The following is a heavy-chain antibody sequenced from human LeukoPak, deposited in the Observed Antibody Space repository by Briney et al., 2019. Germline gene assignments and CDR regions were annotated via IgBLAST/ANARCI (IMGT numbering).Heavy chain of an antibody. J-gene: IGHJ4*02. D-gene: IGHD3-22*01. CDR3: AKAQLSTYYYDSSGYSR. CDR1: GFTFSSYA. CDR2: ISGSGGST. Sequence: GGSLRLSCAASGFTFSSYAMSWVRQAPGKGLEWVSAISGSGGSTYYADSVKGRFTISRDNSKNTLYLQMNSLRAEDTAVYYCAKAQLSTYYYDSSGYSRWGQGTLVTVSS. V-gene: IGHV3-23*01.